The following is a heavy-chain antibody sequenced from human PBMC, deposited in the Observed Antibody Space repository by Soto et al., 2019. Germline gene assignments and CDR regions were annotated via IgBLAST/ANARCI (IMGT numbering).Heavy chain of an antibody. CDR3: TTLSITIFGVVLMDV. Sequence: GGSLRLSCAASGFTFSTYAMAWVRQAPGKGLEWVGRIKSKTDGGITDYAAPVKGRFTISRDDSKNTLYLQMNSLKTEDTAVYYCTTLSITIFGVVLMDVWGQGTTVTVSS. D-gene: IGHD3-3*01. J-gene: IGHJ6*02. V-gene: IGHV3-15*01. CDR2: IKSKTDGGIT. CDR1: GFTFSTYA.